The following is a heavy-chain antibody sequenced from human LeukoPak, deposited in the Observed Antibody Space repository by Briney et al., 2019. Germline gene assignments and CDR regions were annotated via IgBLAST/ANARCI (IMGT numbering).Heavy chain of an antibody. CDR1: GFTFDDYA. CDR3: ARDRTTVNY. D-gene: IGHD4-4*01. CDR2: ISWNSGSI. J-gene: IGHJ4*02. Sequence: PGRSLRLSCAASGFTFDDYAMHWVRQAPGKGLEWVSGISWNSGSIGYADSVKGRFTISRDNAKNSLYLQMNSLRAEDTAVYYCARDRTTVNYWGQGTLVTVSS. V-gene: IGHV3-9*01.